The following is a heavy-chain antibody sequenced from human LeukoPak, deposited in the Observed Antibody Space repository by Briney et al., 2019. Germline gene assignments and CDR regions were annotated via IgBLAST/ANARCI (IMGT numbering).Heavy chain of an antibody. CDR3: ARYSYGYGPSGFDY. J-gene: IGHJ4*02. CDR1: GFTFSSYS. D-gene: IGHD5-18*01. V-gene: IGHV3-21*01. Sequence: GGSLRLSCAESGFTFSSYSMNWVRQAPGKGLEWVSSISSSSSYIYYSDSVKGRFTISRDNAKNSLYLQMNSLRAEDTAVYYCARYSYGYGPSGFDYWGQGTLVTVSS. CDR2: ISSSSSYI.